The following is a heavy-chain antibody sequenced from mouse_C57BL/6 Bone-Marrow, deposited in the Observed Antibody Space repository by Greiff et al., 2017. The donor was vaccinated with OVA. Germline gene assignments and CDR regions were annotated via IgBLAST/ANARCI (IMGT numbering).Heavy chain of an antibody. CDR1: GYTFTSYG. CDR3: ARRQPGRVFDY. Sequence: QVQLQQSGAELARPGASVKLSCKASGYTFTSYGISWVKQRTGQGLEWIGEIYPRSGNTYYNEKFKGKATLTVDTSSSTAYMQLSSLTSEDSAVYYCARRQPGRVFDYWGQGTTLTVSS. CDR2: IYPRSGNT. J-gene: IGHJ2*01. D-gene: IGHD3-3*01. V-gene: IGHV1-81*01.